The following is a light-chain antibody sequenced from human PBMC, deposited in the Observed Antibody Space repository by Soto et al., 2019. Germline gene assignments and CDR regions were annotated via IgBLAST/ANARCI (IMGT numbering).Light chain of an antibody. Sequence: DVVLTQTPLSSPVTLGQPASISCRSSQSLLHSDGHTYLSWLQQRPGQSPRLLIYKISNRFSAVPDRFSGSGAGTDFTLKISRVEAEDVGVYYCMQLTQSITFGQGTRLEIK. CDR1: QSLLHSDGHTY. J-gene: IGKJ5*01. CDR3: MQLTQSIT. CDR2: KIS. V-gene: IGKV2-24*01.